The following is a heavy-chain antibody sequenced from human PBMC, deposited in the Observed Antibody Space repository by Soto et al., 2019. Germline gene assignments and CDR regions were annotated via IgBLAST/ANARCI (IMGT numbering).Heavy chain of an antibody. CDR3: AKGGVYYYYMDV. CDR1: GFTFSTYA. V-gene: IGHV3-23*01. CDR2: ISGSGGST. Sequence: EVQLLESGGGLVQPGGSLRLSCAASGFTFSTYAMSWVRQAPGTGLEWVSAISGSGGSTYYADSVKGRFTISRDNSKNTLYLQMNSLRAEDTAVYYCAKGGVYYYYMDVWGKGTTVTVSS. D-gene: IGHD3-10*01. J-gene: IGHJ6*03.